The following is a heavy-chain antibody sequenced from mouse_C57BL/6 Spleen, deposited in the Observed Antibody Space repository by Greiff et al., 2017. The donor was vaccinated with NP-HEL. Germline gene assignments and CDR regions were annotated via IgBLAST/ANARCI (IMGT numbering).Heavy chain of an antibody. Sequence: QVQLQQPGAELVKPGASVKMSCKASGYTFTSYWITWVKQRPGQGLEWIGDIYPGSGSTNYNEKFKSKATLTVDTSSSTAYMQLSSLTSEDSAVYYCARGRKGYDAMDYWGQGTSVTVSS. CDR3: ARGRKGYDAMDY. V-gene: IGHV1-55*01. CDR1: GYTFTSYW. CDR2: IYPGSGST. J-gene: IGHJ4*01. D-gene: IGHD3-3*01.